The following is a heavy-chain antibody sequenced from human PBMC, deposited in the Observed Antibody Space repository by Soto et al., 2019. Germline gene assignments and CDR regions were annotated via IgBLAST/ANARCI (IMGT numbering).Heavy chain of an antibody. CDR2: INPNSGGT. CDR3: ARVPIAAAGASYYYGMDV. V-gene: IGHV1-2*04. D-gene: IGHD6-13*01. J-gene: IGHJ6*02. Sequence: QVQLVQSGAEVKKPGASVKVSCKASGYTFTGYYMHWVRQAPGQGLEWMGWINPNSGGTNYAQKFQGWVNMTRDTSISTAYMELSRLRSDDTAVYYCARVPIAAAGASYYYGMDVWGQGTTVTVSS. CDR1: GYTFTGYY.